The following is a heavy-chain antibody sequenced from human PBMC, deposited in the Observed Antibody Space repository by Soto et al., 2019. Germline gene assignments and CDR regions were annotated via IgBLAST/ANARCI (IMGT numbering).Heavy chain of an antibody. D-gene: IGHD2-15*01. Sequence: QVQLQESGPGLVKPSETLSLTCTVSGGSISSYYWSWIRQPPGKGLEWIGYIYYSGSTNYNPSLKSRVTLSVDTSKNQFSLKLSSVTAADTAVYYCARHIVVVVAATPYYGMDVWGQGTTVTVSS. J-gene: IGHJ6*02. V-gene: IGHV4-59*01. CDR3: ARHIVVVVAATPYYGMDV. CDR2: IYYSGST. CDR1: GGSISSYY.